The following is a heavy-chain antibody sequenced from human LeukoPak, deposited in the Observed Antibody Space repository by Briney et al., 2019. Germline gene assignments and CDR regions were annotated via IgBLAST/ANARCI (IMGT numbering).Heavy chain of an antibody. CDR3: ARPYYDDSRIDT. CDR2: MYYSGST. J-gene: IGHJ5*02. V-gene: IGHV4-30-4*01. Sequence: SQTLSLTCAVSGGSISSGDYYWSWIRPPPGKDLEWIAYMYYSGSTYYNPSRKSPVTMSADTSKNQLSMKLSSVTAADTAVYYCARPYYDDSRIDTSGQGILVTASS. D-gene: IGHD3-22*01. CDR1: GGSISSGDYY.